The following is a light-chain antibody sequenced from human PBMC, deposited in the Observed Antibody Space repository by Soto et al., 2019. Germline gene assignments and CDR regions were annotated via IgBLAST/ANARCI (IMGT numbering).Light chain of an antibody. CDR1: SYNLGSNS. V-gene: IGLV1-44*01. J-gene: IGLJ3*02. CDR3: GAWDDSLKGWV. Sequence: QAVLTQPPSASGTPGQRVTISCSGSSYNLGSNSVNWYQQVPGTAPKLLISSDNQRPSGVPDRFSGSQSGTSASLAISGLQSEDEADYHCGAWDDSLKGWVFGGGTKLTVL. CDR2: SDN.